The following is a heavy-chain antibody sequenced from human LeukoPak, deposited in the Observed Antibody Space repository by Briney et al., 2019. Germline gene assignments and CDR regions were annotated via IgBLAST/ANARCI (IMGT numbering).Heavy chain of an antibody. D-gene: IGHD5-18*01. Sequence: GGSLRLSCAASGFTFYNSWLNWGRQAPGKGLEWVASINPDDSAKYYVDSVRGRFTISRDNAKNSLYLQMSSLRAEDTAVYYCARDRAYSSFDYWGQGTLVTVSS. CDR2: INPDDSAK. V-gene: IGHV3-7*01. CDR3: ARDRAYSSFDY. J-gene: IGHJ4*02. CDR1: GFTFYNSW.